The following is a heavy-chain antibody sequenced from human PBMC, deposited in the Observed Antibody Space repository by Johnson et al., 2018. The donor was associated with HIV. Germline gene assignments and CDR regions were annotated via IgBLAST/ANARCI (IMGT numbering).Heavy chain of an antibody. Sequence: QVQLVESGGGVVQPGRSLRLSCAASGFTFSSYAMHWVRQAPGKGLEWVAVISYDGSNKYYADSVKGRFTISRDNSKNTLYLQMNSLRAEDTAVYYGARDRGIAARPFRYAFDIWGQGTMVTVSS. D-gene: IGHD6-6*01. J-gene: IGHJ3*02. CDR3: ARDRGIAARPFRYAFDI. V-gene: IGHV3-30*04. CDR1: GFTFSSYA. CDR2: ISYDGSNK.